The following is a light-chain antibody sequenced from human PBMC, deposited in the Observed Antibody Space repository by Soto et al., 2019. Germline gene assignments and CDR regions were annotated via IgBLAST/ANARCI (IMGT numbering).Light chain of an antibody. Sequence: DIQMTQSPSTLSASVGDTVTITCRASQSISTSLAWYQQKPGKAPNLLISGASTLEEGVPSRFRGSGSGTEFTLTISSLQPDDFATYYCQQYNSYWTFGQGTKVDIK. CDR2: GAS. V-gene: IGKV1-5*01. CDR3: QQYNSYWT. J-gene: IGKJ1*01. CDR1: QSISTS.